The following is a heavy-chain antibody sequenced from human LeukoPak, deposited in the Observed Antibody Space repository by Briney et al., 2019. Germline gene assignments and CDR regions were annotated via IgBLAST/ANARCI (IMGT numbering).Heavy chain of an antibody. V-gene: IGHV1-18*04. Sequence: ASVKVSCKASGYTFNAYYMNWVRQAPGQGLEWMGWIRAYNGNTKYAQKLQGRVTMTTDTSTNTAYMELRRLRSDDTAVYYCARVVPAAPYYYYYMDVWGKGTTVTISS. J-gene: IGHJ6*03. CDR1: GYTFNAYY. CDR3: ARVVPAAPYYYYYMDV. D-gene: IGHD2-2*01. CDR2: IRAYNGNT.